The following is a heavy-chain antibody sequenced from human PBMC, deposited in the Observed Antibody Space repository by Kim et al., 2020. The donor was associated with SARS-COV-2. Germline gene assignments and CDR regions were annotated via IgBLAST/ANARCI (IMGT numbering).Heavy chain of an antibody. J-gene: IGHJ3*02. D-gene: IGHD2-2*01. CDR2: IYPGDSDT. V-gene: IGHV5-51*01. CDR1: GYSFTSYW. CDR3: ARWPWGYCSSTSCYSSAFDI. Sequence: GESLKISCKGSGYSFTSYWIGWVRQMPGKGLEWMGIIYPGDSDTRYSPSFQGQVTISADKSISTAYLQWSSLKASDTAMYYCARWPWGYCSSTSCYSSAFDIWGQGTMVTVSS.